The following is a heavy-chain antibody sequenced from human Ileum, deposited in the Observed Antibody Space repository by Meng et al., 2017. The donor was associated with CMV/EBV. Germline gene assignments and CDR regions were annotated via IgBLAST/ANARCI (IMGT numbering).Heavy chain of an antibody. CDR2: VSYDGSSE. CDR3: AKETLVGAAIGDY. CDR1: GFSFRNYG. J-gene: IGHJ4*02. D-gene: IGHD1-26*01. Sequence: CAASGFSFRNYGIHWVRQAPGKWLEWVAVVSYDGSSEYYTDYVKGRFTISRDNSKNTIYLQMNSLRSEDTALYYCAKETLVGAAIGDYWGQGTLVTVSS. V-gene: IGHV3-30*18.